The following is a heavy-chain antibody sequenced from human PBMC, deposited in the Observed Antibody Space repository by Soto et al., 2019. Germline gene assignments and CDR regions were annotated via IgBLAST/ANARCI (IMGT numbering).Heavy chain of an antibody. Sequence: ASVKVSCKASGDTFTNSAFIWVRQAPGQGLEWMGWISAYNGNTDYEQKFQGRVTMTTGTSTSTAHMELRSLRSDDTAVYYCAREGSRSGRPRPHTYIDYWGQGTLVTVSS. CDR1: GDTFTNSA. D-gene: IGHD6-13*01. CDR2: ISAYNGNT. J-gene: IGHJ4*02. V-gene: IGHV1-18*01. CDR3: AREGSRSGRPRPHTYIDY.